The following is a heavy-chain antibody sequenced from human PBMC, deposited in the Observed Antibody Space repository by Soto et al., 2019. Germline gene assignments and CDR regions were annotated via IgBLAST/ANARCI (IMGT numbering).Heavy chain of an antibody. CDR2: ISAYDGNT. D-gene: IGHD3-22*01. CDR1: GYTFTSYG. CDR3: ARESTMIVPSRALDY. Sequence: GASVKVSCKASGYTFTSYGISWVRQAPGQGNEWMGWISAYDGNTNYAQKLQGRVTMTTDTSTSTAYMELRSLRSDDTAVYYCARESTMIVPSRALDYWGQGTLVTVSS. J-gene: IGHJ4*02. V-gene: IGHV1-18*01.